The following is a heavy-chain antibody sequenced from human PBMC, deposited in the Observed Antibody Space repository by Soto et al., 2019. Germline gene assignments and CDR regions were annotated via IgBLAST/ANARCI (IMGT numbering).Heavy chain of an antibody. Sequence: QVQLVESGGGVVQPGRSLRLSCAASGFTFSSYAMHWVRQAPGKGLEWVAVISYDGSNKYYADSVKGRFTISRDNSKNTLYLQMNSLRAEDTAVYYCARGHCIVVVVAATPAAFDIWGQGTMVTVSS. V-gene: IGHV3-30-3*01. D-gene: IGHD2-15*01. J-gene: IGHJ3*02. CDR1: GFTFSSYA. CDR3: ARGHCIVVVVAATPAAFDI. CDR2: ISYDGSNK.